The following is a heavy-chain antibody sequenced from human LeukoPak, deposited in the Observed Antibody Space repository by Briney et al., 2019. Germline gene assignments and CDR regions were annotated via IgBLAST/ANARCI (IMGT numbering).Heavy chain of an antibody. CDR1: GGTFSSYA. Sequence: SVKVSCKASGGTFSSYAISWVRQAPGQGLEWMGRIIPIFGTANYAQKFQGRVTITTDDSTSTAYMELSSLRSEDTAVYYCAIGFGEYYFDYWGQGTLVTVSS. CDR2: IIPIFGTA. D-gene: IGHD3-10*01. CDR3: AIGFGEYYFDY. V-gene: IGHV1-69*05. J-gene: IGHJ4*02.